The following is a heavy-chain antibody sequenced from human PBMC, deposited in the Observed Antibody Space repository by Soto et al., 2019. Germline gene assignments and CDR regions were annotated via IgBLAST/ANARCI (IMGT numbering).Heavy chain of an antibody. CDR2: IYPGDSDT. V-gene: IGHV5-51*01. D-gene: IGHD6-13*01. CDR1: GYSFTSYW. J-gene: IGHJ6*02. CDR3: ARQDNRESSSWLGVYGMDV. Sequence: GESLKISCKGSGYSFTSYWIGWVRQMPGKGLEWMGIIYPGDSDTRYSPSFQGQVTISADKSISTAYLQWSSLKASDTAMYYCARQDNRESSSWLGVYGMDVWGQGTTVTVSS.